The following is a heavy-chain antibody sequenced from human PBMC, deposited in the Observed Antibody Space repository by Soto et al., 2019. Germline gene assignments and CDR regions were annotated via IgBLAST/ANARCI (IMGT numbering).Heavy chain of an antibody. CDR1: GFTLTELS. D-gene: IGHD5-18*01. J-gene: IGHJ4*02. Sequence: GASVKVSCKVSGFTLTELSMHWVRQAPGKGLEWMGSFDPEDGETIYAQKFQGRVTMTEDTSTDTAYMELSSLRSEDTAVYYCATEGSIQLWSPFDYWGQGTLVTVSS. CDR3: ATEGSIQLWSPFDY. V-gene: IGHV1-24*01. CDR2: FDPEDGET.